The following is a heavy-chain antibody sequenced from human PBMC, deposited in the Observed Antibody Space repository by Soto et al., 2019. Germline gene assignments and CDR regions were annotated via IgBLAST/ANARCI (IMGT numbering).Heavy chain of an antibody. V-gene: IGHV4-34*01. J-gene: IGHJ4*02. CDR2: INHSGST. CDR3: ARGPHMVYAIRRNHYFDY. D-gene: IGHD2-8*01. Sequence: SETLSLTCAVYGGSFSGYYWSWIRQPPGKGLEWIGEINHSGSTNYNPPLKSRVTISVDTSKNQFSLKLSSVTAADTAVYYCARGPHMVYAIRRNHYFDYWGQGTLVTVSS. CDR1: GGSFSGYY.